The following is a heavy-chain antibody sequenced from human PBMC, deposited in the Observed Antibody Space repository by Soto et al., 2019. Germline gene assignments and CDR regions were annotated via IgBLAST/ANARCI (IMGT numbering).Heavy chain of an antibody. CDR2: IHYSGST. D-gene: IGHD6-13*01. Sequence: QVQLQESGPGLVRPSQTLSLTCTVSGGSINSGGYYWSWIRQHPGKGLEWIGYIHYSGSTYYNPSLTSRVTISVDTSKNQFSLKLSSVTAADTAVYYCARVLGDRAAAPGDYWGQGTLVTVSS. J-gene: IGHJ4*02. CDR3: ARVLGDRAAAPGDY. CDR1: GGSINSGGYY. V-gene: IGHV4-31*03.